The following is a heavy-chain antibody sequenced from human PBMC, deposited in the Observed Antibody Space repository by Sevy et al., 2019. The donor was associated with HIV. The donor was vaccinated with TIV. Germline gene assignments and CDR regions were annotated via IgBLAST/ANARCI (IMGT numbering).Heavy chain of an antibody. Sequence: GGSLRLSCAASGVTFSSYSMNWVRQAPGKGLEWVSSISSSSSYIYYADSVKGRFTISRDNAKNSLYLQMNSMRAEDKAVYYCARSNYDFWSGYYTGPHDAFDIWGQGTMVTVSS. CDR2: ISSSSSYI. CDR1: GVTFSSYS. V-gene: IGHV3-21*01. CDR3: ARSNYDFWSGYYTGPHDAFDI. J-gene: IGHJ3*02. D-gene: IGHD3-3*01.